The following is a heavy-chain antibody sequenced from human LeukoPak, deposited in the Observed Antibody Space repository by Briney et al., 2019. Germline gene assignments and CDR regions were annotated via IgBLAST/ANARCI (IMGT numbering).Heavy chain of an antibody. V-gene: IGHV3-66*01. CDR1: GFTFSNYA. Sequence: GGSLRLSCAASGFTFSNYAMTWVRQAPGKGLEWVSVIYSGGSTYYADSLKGRFSISRDNSKNTLYLQMNSLRAEDTAVYYCARALASGSSAFDYWGQGTLVTVSS. CDR2: IYSGGST. J-gene: IGHJ4*02. D-gene: IGHD1-26*01. CDR3: ARALASGSSAFDY.